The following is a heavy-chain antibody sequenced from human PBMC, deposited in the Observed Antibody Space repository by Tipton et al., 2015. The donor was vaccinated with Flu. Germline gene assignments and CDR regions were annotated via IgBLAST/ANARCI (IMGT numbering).Heavy chain of an antibody. D-gene: IGHD6-19*01. CDR2: ISWDGGST. V-gene: IGHV3-43D*03. CDR3: AKSFARIAVAGYDAFDI. CDR1: GFTFDAYA. Sequence: SLRLSCAASGFTFDAYALQWGRQAPGKGLEWVSLISWDGGSTYYADSVKGRFTISRDNSKNSLYLQMNSLRAEDTALYYCAKSFARIAVAGYDAFDIWGQGTMVTVSS. J-gene: IGHJ3*02.